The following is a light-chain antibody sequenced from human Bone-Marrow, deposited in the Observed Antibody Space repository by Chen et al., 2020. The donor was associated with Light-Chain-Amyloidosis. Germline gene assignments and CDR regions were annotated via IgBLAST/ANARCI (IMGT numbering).Light chain of an antibody. Sequence: SYVLTQPSSVSVAPGQTATNACGGNNLGSTSVHWYKQTPGQAPLLVVYDDSDRPSGIPERLSGSNSGNTATLTISRVEAGDEADYYCQVWDRSSDRPVFGGGTKLTVL. J-gene: IGLJ3*02. CDR3: QVWDRSSDRPV. CDR2: DDS. V-gene: IGLV3-21*02. CDR1: NLGSTS.